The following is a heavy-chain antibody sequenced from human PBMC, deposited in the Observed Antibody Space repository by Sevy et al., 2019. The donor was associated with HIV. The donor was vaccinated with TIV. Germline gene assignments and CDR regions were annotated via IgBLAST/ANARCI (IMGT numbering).Heavy chain of an antibody. CDR2: LSFGCGKI. CDR3: AREGCTRPHDY. V-gene: IGHV3-23*01. D-gene: IGHD2-8*01. CDR1: GFAFYDYS. J-gene: IGHJ4*02. Sequence: GGSLRLSCAASGFAFYDYSMSWIRQAPGKGLEWVATLSFGCGKINYADSWKGRFTISRNNSKNSFYLQMDNLRVEDTALYSCAREGCTRPHDYWGQGTRVTVSS.